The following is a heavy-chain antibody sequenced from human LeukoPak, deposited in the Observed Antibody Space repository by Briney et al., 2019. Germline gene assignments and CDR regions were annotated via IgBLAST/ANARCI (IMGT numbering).Heavy chain of an antibody. CDR2: ISGSGDST. V-gene: IGHV3-23*01. CDR3: AKEGPRGLAFDI. J-gene: IGHJ3*02. CDR1: GFTFSSYA. Sequence: GGSLRLSCAASGFTFSSYAMSWVRQPPGKGLEWVSGISGSGDSTYYADSVKGQFAISRDNSKNTLYLQMNSLRAEDTSVYYCAKEGPRGLAFDIWGQGTMVTVSS.